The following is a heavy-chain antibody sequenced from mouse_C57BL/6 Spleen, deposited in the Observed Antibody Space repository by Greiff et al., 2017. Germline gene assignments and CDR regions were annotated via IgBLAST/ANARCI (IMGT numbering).Heavy chain of an antibody. J-gene: IGHJ1*03. V-gene: IGHV1-81*01. CDR2: IYPRSGNT. Sequence: QVQLQQSGAELARPGASVKLSCKASGYTFTSYGISWVKQRPGQGLEWIGEIYPRSGNTYYNEKFKGKATLTADKSSSTAYMGLRSLTSEDSAVYFCARFSRHWYFDVWGTGTTVTVSS. CDR1: GYTFTSYG. D-gene: IGHD1-1*01. CDR3: ARFSRHWYFDV.